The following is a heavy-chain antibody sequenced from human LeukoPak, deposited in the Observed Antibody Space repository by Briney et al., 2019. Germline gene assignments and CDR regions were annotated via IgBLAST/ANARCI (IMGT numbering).Heavy chain of an antibody. V-gene: IGHV1-2*02. CDR2: INPNSGGT. Sequence: ASVKVSCKASGYTFTDFHMHWVRQAPGQGLEWMGWINPNSGGTNYAQKFQGRVTMTRDTSISTAYMELSRLRSDDTAVYYCARAYCGGDCYYYYGMDVWGQGTTVTVSS. CDR3: ARAYCGGDCYYYYGMDV. J-gene: IGHJ6*02. D-gene: IGHD2-21*02. CDR1: GYTFTDFH.